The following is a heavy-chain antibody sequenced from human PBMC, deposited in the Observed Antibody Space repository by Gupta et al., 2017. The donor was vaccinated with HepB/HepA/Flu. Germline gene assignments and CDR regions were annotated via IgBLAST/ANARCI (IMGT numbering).Heavy chain of an antibody. V-gene: IGHV3-33*01. D-gene: IGHD3-10*01. Sequence: QVPLLESGGGVVQPGRCMRLARAEHGFTFHSYGMHWVRPAPGKGLEWVAVIWYDGSNKYYADSVKGRFTISRDNSKNTLYLQMNSLRAEDTAVYYCARDGDYYGSGSYYGMDVWGQGTTVTVSS. CDR2: IWYDGSNK. CDR1: GFTFHSYG. CDR3: ARDGDYYGSGSYYGMDV. J-gene: IGHJ6*02.